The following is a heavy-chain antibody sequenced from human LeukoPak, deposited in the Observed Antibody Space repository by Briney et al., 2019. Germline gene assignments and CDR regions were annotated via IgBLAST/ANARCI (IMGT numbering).Heavy chain of an antibody. CDR1: GGSFSGYY. CDR3: ARISSSNWYNERGAFDV. Sequence: PSETLSLTCAVYGGSFSGYYWSWIRQPPGKGLEWIGEMNHSGSTNYNPSLKSRVTISVDTSKNQFSLKLRSVTAADTAVYYCARISSSNWYNERGAFDVWGQGTMVTVSS. D-gene: IGHD6-13*01. CDR2: MNHSGST. J-gene: IGHJ3*01. V-gene: IGHV4-34*01.